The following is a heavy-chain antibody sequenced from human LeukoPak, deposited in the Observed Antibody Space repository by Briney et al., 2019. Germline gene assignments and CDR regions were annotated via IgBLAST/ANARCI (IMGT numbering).Heavy chain of an antibody. D-gene: IGHD3-16*01. Sequence: GGSLRLSCAASGFTFSSHWMSWVRQAPGKGLEWVANIKKDGSEKYYVDAVKGRFTISRDNAKTSLYLQMNSLRAEDTAVYYCASQSFARFDPWGQGTLVTVSS. CDR3: ASQSFARFDP. CDR1: GFTFSSHW. CDR2: IKKDGSEK. V-gene: IGHV3-7*01. J-gene: IGHJ5*02.